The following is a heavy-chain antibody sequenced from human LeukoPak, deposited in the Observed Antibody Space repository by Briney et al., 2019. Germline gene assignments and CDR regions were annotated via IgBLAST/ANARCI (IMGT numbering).Heavy chain of an antibody. CDR2: IYHGGST. Sequence: PSDTLSLTCAVCGRSHSRGGYPWSWVPQPPGRGLEWDGHIYHGGSTYYNPSLESRVTISVDRSKNQFSLKLSSVIAADTAVYYWARNYGSGSYSVFDYWGQGTLVTVSS. CDR3: ARNYGSGSYSVFDY. D-gene: IGHD3-10*01. J-gene: IGHJ4*02. V-gene: IGHV4-30-2*01. CDR1: GRSHSRGGYP.